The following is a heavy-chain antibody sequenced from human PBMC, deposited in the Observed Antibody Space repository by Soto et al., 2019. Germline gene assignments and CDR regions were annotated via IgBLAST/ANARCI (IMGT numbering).Heavy chain of an antibody. CDR2: LTPDTSDT. CDR3: ARGLAEGSYSYGMDV. D-gene: IGHD2-21*01. Sequence: ASVKVSCKASGYTFTSYGISWVRQAPGQGLEWMGSLTPDTSDTVYAQTFQGRLTMTTNTSISTAYMELSSLRPEDTALYYCARGLAEGSYSYGMDVWGQGTTVTVSS. J-gene: IGHJ6*02. V-gene: IGHV1-8*02. CDR1: GYTFTSYG.